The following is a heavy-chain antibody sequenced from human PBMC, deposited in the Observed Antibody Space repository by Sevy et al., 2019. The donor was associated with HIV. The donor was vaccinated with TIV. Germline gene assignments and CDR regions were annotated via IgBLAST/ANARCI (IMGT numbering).Heavy chain of an antibody. V-gene: IGHV3-48*04. CDR1: GFTVSVYS. CDR3: ASDVYYSDGSGYDFEH. D-gene: IGHD3-22*01. CDR2: IGSSGSTL. Sequence: GGSLRLSCAASGFTVSVYSMNWVRQAPGKGLEWLSYIGSSGSTLAYADSVKGRFTISRDNAWSSLFLQMNSLRPEDTAVYYCASDVYYSDGSGYDFEHWGHGTLVTVSS. J-gene: IGHJ4*01.